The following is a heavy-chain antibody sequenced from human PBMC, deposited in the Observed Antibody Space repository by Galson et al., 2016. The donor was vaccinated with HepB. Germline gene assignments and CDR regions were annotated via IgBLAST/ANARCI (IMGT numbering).Heavy chain of an antibody. D-gene: IGHD5-18*01. CDR3: ARSRRERDSYGFAY. CDR1: GISFSTYW. CDR2: IIKDGSEK. J-gene: IGHJ4*02. V-gene: IGHV3-7*03. Sequence: SLRLSCAASGISFSTYWMNWVRLAPGKGLQWVATIIKDGSEKYYVASVKGRFSISRADANNSVYLEMSSLRAEDTAVYCCARSRRERDSYGFAYWGQGTQVAVSS.